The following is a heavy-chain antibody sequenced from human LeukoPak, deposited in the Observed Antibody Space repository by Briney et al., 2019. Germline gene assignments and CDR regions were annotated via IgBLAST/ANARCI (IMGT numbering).Heavy chain of an antibody. J-gene: IGHJ4*02. Sequence: PSETLSLTCAVYGGSFSGHYWSWIRQPPGKGLEWIGEINHSGSTNYNPSLKSRVTILVDTSKNQFSLKLSSVTAADTAVYYCARVPPDGGNYTPPHFDYWGQGTLVTVSS. CDR3: ARVPPDGGNYTPPHFDY. V-gene: IGHV4-34*01. D-gene: IGHD4-23*01. CDR1: GGSFSGHY. CDR2: INHSGST.